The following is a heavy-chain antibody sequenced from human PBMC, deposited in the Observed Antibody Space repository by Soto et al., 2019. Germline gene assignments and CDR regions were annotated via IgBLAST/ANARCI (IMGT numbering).Heavy chain of an antibody. D-gene: IGHD3-9*01. V-gene: IGHV3-43*01. Sequence: GGSLRLSCAATGFSFEDYTMHWVRQGPGKGPEWISLISWDGGITDYSDSVKGRFISSRDNSKNSLFLEMNSLTSEDAAMYFCARDSYDILTGLKRYFDFWGQGTLVTVSS. CDR2: ISWDGGIT. J-gene: IGHJ4*02. CDR1: GFSFEDYT. CDR3: ARDSYDILTGLKRYFDF.